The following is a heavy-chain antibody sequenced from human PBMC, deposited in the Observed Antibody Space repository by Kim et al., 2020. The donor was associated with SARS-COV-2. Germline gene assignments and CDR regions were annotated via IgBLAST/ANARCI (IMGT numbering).Heavy chain of an antibody. V-gene: IGHV3-74*01. J-gene: IGHJ4*02. CDR3: AIVGDYGSSGFYVFLHS. D-gene: IGHD4-17*01. Sequence: SVKGRLTISRDNAKNTLYLQMNGLRTEDTAVYYCAIVGDYGSSGFYVFLHSWGQGTRVTVSS.